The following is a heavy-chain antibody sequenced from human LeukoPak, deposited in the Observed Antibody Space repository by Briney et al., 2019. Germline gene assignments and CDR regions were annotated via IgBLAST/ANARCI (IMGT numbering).Heavy chain of an antibody. J-gene: IGHJ4*02. CDR1: GGSFSGYY. CDR2: INHSGST. Sequence: PSETLSLTCAVYGGSFSGYYWSWIRQPPGKGLEWIGEINHSGSTNYNPSLKSRVTISVDTSKNQFSLKLSSVTAADTAVYYCATYPFFGVVEQNDYWGQGTLVTVSS. CDR3: ATYPFFGVVEQNDY. D-gene: IGHD3-3*01. V-gene: IGHV4-34*01.